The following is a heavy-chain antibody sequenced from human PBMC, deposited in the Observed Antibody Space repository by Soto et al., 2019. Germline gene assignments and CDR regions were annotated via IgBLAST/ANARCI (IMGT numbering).Heavy chain of an antibody. CDR2: ISYDGSNK. Sequence: LRLSCAASGFTFSSYGMHWVRQAPGKGLEWVAVISYDGSNKYYADSVKGRFTISRDNSKNTLYLQMNSLRAEDTAVYYCAKDPQNIVVVPAAMSWFDPWGQGTLVTVSS. D-gene: IGHD2-2*01. CDR1: GFTFSSYG. V-gene: IGHV3-30*18. J-gene: IGHJ5*02. CDR3: AKDPQNIVVVPAAMSWFDP.